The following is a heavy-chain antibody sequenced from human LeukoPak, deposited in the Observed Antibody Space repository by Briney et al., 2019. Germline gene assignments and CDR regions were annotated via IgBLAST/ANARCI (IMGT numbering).Heavy chain of an antibody. Sequence: GGSLRLSCAASGFTFSSYGMSWVRQAPGKGLEWVSTISASGRSTYYADSVKGRFTISRDYSKNTLYVQMNSLRAEDTAVYYCARRAGDYSHPYDYWGQGTLVTVSS. CDR2: ISASGRST. V-gene: IGHV3-23*01. CDR1: GFTFSSYG. D-gene: IGHD3-22*01. CDR3: ARRAGDYSHPYDY. J-gene: IGHJ4*02.